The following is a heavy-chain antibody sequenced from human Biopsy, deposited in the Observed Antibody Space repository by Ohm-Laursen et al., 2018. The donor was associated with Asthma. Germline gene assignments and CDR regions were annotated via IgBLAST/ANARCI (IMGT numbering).Heavy chain of an antibody. D-gene: IGHD1-26*01. Sequence: SLRLSCTASGFTFSNYGMHWVRQAPGKGLDWVAVMSFDGSNKNYTDSVKGRFTISRDNSRNTLHLQMNSLRAEDTAVYYCAKDVFPGWELRRGPDYWGQGTLVTVSS. V-gene: IGHV3-30*18. CDR1: GFTFSNYG. J-gene: IGHJ4*02. CDR2: MSFDGSNK. CDR3: AKDVFPGWELRRGPDY.